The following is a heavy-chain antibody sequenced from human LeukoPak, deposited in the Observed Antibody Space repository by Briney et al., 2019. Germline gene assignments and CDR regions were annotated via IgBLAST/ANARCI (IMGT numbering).Heavy chain of an antibody. CDR1: GYAFTGFY. CDR3: VTTLDTVSYFSLNY. CDR2: MNPNSGGA. V-gene: IGHV1-2*02. D-gene: IGHD1-26*01. J-gene: IGHJ4*02. Sequence: GASVKVSCKASGYAFTGFYIRWVRQAPGQGLEWMGWMNPNSGGANYAQKFQGRVTMTRDTSTSTAYMELSRLRSGDTAVYYCVTTLDTVSYFSLNYWGQGTLVIVSS.